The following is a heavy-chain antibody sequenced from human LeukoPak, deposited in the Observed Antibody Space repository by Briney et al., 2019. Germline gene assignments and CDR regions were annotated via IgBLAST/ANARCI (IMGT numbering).Heavy chain of an antibody. CDR2: ISGSGDST. Sequence: GGSLRLSCAASGFAFTSYAMSWVRQAPEKGLEWVSVISGSGDSTYYADSVRGRFTTSRDNSKNTLYLQMNSLRAEDTAIYYCARRLAQTQGFDYWGQGTLVTVSS. CDR3: ARRLAQTQGFDY. V-gene: IGHV3-23*01. D-gene: IGHD2-21*01. J-gene: IGHJ4*02. CDR1: GFAFTSYA.